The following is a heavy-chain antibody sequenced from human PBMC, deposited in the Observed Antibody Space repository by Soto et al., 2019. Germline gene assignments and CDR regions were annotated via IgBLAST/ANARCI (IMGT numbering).Heavy chain of an antibody. D-gene: IGHD2-15*01. CDR3: ARDQYCSGGSCTYNWFDP. CDR2: IIPIFGTA. V-gene: IGHV1-69*01. Sequence: QVQLVQSGAEVKKPGSSVKVSCKASGGTFSSYAISWVRQAPGQGLEWMGGIIPIFGTANYAQKFQGRVTIPADESTSTAYMELSSLRSEDTAVYYCARDQYCSGGSCTYNWFDPWGQGTLVTVSS. J-gene: IGHJ5*02. CDR1: GGTFSSYA.